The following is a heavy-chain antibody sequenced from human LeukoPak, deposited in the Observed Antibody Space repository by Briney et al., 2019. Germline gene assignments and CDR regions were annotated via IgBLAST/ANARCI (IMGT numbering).Heavy chain of an antibody. D-gene: IGHD3-10*01. CDR2: INGDGSRT. Sequence: GGSLSLSCAASGFPFSDYWMHWVRQAPGKGLVWVARINGDGSRTTYVESVRGRFTISRDNAKKTLYLQMNSLRAEDAAVYYCARDMYSMSSARGAYWGQGTLVTVSS. CDR1: GFPFSDYW. V-gene: IGHV3-74*01. CDR3: ARDMYSMSSARGAY. J-gene: IGHJ4*02.